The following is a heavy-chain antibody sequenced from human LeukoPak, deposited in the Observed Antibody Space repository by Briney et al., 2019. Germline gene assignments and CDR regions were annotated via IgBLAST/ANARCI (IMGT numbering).Heavy chain of an antibody. CDR2: IYSGNSDI. V-gene: IGHV5-51*01. CDR3: ARQMAGSYPYNWFDP. CDR1: GYIFTNYW. J-gene: IGHJ5*02. Sequence: GESLQISCQASGYIFTNYWIGWVRQLPGKGLEWMGIIYSGNSDISYSPSFQGQVTISVDKSITTAYLQWSSLKASDTAMYYCARQMAGSYPYNWFDPWGQGTLVTVSS. D-gene: IGHD1-26*01.